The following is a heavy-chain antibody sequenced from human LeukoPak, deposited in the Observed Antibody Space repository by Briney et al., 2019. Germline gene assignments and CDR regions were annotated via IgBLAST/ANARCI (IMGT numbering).Heavy chain of an antibody. CDR3: ARDLGMGTRIDY. CDR1: GFTFTSYG. D-gene: IGHD1/OR15-1a*01. CDR2: IRYHGSNQ. V-gene: IGHV3-30*02. J-gene: IGHJ4*02. Sequence: GGSLRLSCAASGFTFTSYGMHWVRQAPGKGLEWVAFIRYHGSNQYYTDSVKGRFTISRDNSQNTLSLQMNSLRTEDTAMYFCARDLGMGTRIDYGGQGTLVTVSS.